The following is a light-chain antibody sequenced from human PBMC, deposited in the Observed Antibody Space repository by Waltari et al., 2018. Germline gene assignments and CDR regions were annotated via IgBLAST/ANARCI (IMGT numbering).Light chain of an antibody. CDR3: GSYAGSYTLV. CDR1: SRDVGGYNY. CDR2: DVS. Sequence: QSALTQPRSVSGSPGQSVTISCTGTSRDVGGYNYVSWYQQHPGKAPKLMIYDVSKLPSGVPGRFPCTRSGNTADRTSSGLQAEDEADYYCGSYAGSYTLVFGGGTKLTVL. V-gene: IGLV2-11*01. J-gene: IGLJ2*01.